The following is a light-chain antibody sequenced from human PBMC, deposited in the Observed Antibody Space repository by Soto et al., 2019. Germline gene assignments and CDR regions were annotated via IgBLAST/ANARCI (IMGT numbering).Light chain of an antibody. J-gene: IGLJ1*01. V-gene: IGLV2-14*01. CDR3: SSYTTSSTRV. CDR1: SSDVGIYNY. CDR2: EVS. Sequence: QSALTQHASVSGSPGQSIAISCTGSSSDVGIYNYVSWYQQHPGKVPKLIIYEVSNRPSGVSNRFSGSKSGNTASLTISGLQDEDEADYYCSSYTTSSTRVFGTGTKLTVL.